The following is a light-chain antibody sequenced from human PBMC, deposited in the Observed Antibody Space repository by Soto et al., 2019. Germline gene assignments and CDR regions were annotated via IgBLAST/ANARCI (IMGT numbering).Light chain of an antibody. CDR2: GGS. CDR3: QQYISSPLT. CDR1: QSVSNNY. J-gene: IGKJ1*01. V-gene: IGKV3-20*01. Sequence: IVLTQSPGTLSLSPGERATLSCRASQSVSNNYLAWYQQKPGQAPRLVIYGGSNRATGIPDRFSASGSGTDFTLTISRLEPEDFAVYYCQQYISSPLTFGQGTKVEIK.